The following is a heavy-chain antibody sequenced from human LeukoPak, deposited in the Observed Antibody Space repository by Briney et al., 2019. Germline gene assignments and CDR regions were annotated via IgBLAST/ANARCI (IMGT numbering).Heavy chain of an antibody. Sequence: SETLSLTCTVSCGSISTYHWNWIRKSPEKGLEWIGYMQSTGNSNYNPSLKSRVTMSVDMSRNQIVLNLSSVTATDTAVYFCARDKQHSYGRYFDHWGQGTLVTVSS. CDR1: CGSISTYH. V-gene: IGHV4-59*01. CDR3: ARDKQHSYGRYFDH. CDR2: MQSTGNS. J-gene: IGHJ4*02. D-gene: IGHD5-18*01.